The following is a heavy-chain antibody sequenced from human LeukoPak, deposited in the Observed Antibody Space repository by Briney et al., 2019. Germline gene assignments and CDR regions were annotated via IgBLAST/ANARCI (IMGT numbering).Heavy chain of an antibody. CDR2: ISYDGSNK. CDR1: GFTFSNYA. J-gene: IGHJ4*02. V-gene: IGHV3-30*18. CDR3: AKVGGDSSVGDDY. Sequence: GGSLRLSFAASGFTFSNYAMHWVRQAPGKGLEWVAVISYDGSNKYYADSVKGRFTISGDSSKNTLYLQMNSLRAEDTAVYYCAKVGGDSSVGDDYWGQGTLVTVSS. D-gene: IGHD3-22*01.